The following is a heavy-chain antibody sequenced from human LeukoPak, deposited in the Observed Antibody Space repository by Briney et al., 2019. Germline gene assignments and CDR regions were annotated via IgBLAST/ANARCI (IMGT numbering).Heavy chain of an antibody. J-gene: IGHJ4*02. Sequence: SQTLSLTCTVSGGSISSGGYYCSWIRQHPGKGLEWIGYIYYSGSTYYNPSLKSRVTISVDTSKNQLSLKLSSVTAADTAVYYCARVRGAYYDSSGYYHDYWGQGTLVTVSS. CDR1: GGSISSGGYY. CDR2: IYYSGST. CDR3: ARVRGAYYDSSGYYHDY. D-gene: IGHD3-22*01. V-gene: IGHV4-31*03.